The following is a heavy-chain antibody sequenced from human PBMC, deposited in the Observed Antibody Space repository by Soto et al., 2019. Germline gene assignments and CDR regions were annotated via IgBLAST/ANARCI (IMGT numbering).Heavy chain of an antibody. CDR2: TYYRSKWYN. J-gene: IGHJ6*03. V-gene: IGHV6-1*01. CDR1: GDSVSSNSAA. Sequence: SQTLSLTCAISGDSVSSNSAAWNWIRQSPSRGLEWLGRTYYRSKWYNDYAVSVKSRITINPDTSKEQLSLQLNSVTPEDTAVYYCARETGYCSGGSCYLPLFYMDVWGKGTTVTVSS. CDR3: ARETGYCSGGSCYLPLFYMDV. D-gene: IGHD2-15*01.